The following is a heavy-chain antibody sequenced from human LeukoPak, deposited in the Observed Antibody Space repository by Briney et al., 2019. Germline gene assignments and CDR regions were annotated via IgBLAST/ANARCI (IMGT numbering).Heavy chain of an antibody. CDR1: GYTFTGYY. CDR2: INPNSGGT. J-gene: IGHJ5*02. D-gene: IGHD6-19*01. V-gene: IGHV1-2*02. CDR3: AGDKAPSGWHKRWWFDP. Sequence: ASVKVSCKASGYTFTGYYMHWVRQAPGQGLEWMGWINPNSGGTNYAQKFQGRVTMTRDTPISTAYMELSRLRSDDTAVYYCAGDKAPSGWHKRWWFDPWGQGTLVTVSS.